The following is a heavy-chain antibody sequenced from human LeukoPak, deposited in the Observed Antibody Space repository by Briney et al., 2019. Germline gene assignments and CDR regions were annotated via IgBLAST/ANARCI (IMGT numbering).Heavy chain of an antibody. Sequence: PGGSLRLSCAASGFTFTDYYMSWIRQAPGKGLEWLSYISSSGSTIYDADSVKGRFTISRDNAKNSLYLQMNSLRAEDTAVYYCARDGVYGYCSGGSCYEMGYSWFDPWGQGTLVTVSS. CDR2: ISSSGSTI. CDR1: GFTFTDYY. D-gene: IGHD2-15*01. J-gene: IGHJ5*02. V-gene: IGHV3-11*04. CDR3: ARDGVYGYCSGGSCYEMGYSWFDP.